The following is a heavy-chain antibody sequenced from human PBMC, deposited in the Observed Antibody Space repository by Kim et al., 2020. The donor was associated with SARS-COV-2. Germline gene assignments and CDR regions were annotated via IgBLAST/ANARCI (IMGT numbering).Heavy chain of an antibody. V-gene: IGHV4-34*01. CDR3: ARGLRVAAIDYYYYGMDV. Sequence: SETLSLTCAVYGGSFSGYYWSWIRQPPGKGLEWIGEINHSGSTNYNPSLKSRVTISVDTSKNQFSLKLSSVTAADTAVYYCARGLRVAAIDYYYYGMDV. CDR2: INHSGST. J-gene: IGHJ6*01. D-gene: IGHD2-15*01. CDR1: GGSFSGYY.